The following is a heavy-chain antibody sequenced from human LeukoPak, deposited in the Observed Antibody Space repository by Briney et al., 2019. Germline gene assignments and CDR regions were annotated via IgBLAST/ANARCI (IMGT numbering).Heavy chain of an antibody. Sequence: PSETLSLTCAVSGGAFSNYFWTWIRQPPGKGLEWIAEINDSGGTNSNSSLRSRVAISVDTSKNQFSLRLTSVTAADTAVYYCARGQYCSTTTCYSARRYFDFWGQGTLVTVSS. CDR3: ARGQYCSTTTCYSARRYFDF. J-gene: IGHJ4*02. CDR1: GGAFSNYF. V-gene: IGHV4-34*01. D-gene: IGHD2-2*01. CDR2: INDSGGT.